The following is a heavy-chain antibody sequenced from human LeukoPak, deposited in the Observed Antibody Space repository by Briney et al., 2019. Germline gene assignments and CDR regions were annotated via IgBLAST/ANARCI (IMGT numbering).Heavy chain of an antibody. CDR1: GGSISSYY. D-gene: IGHD6-13*01. Sequence: SETLSLTCTVSGGSISSYYWSWIRQPPGKGLEWIGYIYYSGSTNYNPSLKSRVTISLDTSKNQFSLKLSSVTAADTAVYYCAGQYSSSWTEYFLHWGQGTLVTVSS. CDR2: IYYSGST. CDR3: AGQYSSSWTEYFLH. V-gene: IGHV4-59*01. J-gene: IGHJ1*01.